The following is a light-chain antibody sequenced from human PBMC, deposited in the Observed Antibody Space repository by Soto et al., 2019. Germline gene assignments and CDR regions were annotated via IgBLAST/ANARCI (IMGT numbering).Light chain of an antibody. J-gene: IGKJ2*01. CDR1: QSVSSS. V-gene: IGKV3-15*01. CDR3: LQHKSWPFT. CDR2: AAS. Sequence: EIVMTQSPATLSVSPGERATLSCRASQSVSSSLAWFQQKPGQAPRLLIYAASARATGIAARLSGSGSGTEFTLTISSLQSEDFAVYYCLQHKSWPFTFGQGTKLELE.